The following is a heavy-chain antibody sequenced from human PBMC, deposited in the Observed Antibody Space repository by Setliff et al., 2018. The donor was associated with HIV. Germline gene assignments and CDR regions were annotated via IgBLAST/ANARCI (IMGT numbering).Heavy chain of an antibody. CDR2: INAGNGNT. J-gene: IGHJ6*04. V-gene: IGHV1-3*01. D-gene: IGHD3-10*01. CDR3: AGGKGVRGVIIRGGLDV. Sequence: ASVKVSCKASGYTFTSYAMHWVRQAPGQRLEWMGWINAGNGNTKYSQKFQGRVTITRDTSASTADMELSSLRSEDTAVYYCAGGKGVRGVIIRGGLDVWGKGTTVTVSS. CDR1: GYTFTSYA.